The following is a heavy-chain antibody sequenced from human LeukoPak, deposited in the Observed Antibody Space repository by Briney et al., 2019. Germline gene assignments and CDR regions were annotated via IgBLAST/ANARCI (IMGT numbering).Heavy chain of an antibody. V-gene: IGHV1-69*05. CDR2: IIPIFGTA. J-gene: IGHJ4*02. D-gene: IGHD3-3*01. Sequence: SVKVSCKASGGTFSSYAISWVRQAPGQGLEWMGGIIPIFGTANYAQKFQGRVTITTDESTSTAYMELSSLRSEDTAVYYCARDNVGPYDFWSGHQFDYWGQGTLVTVSS. CDR1: GGTFSSYA. CDR3: ARDNVGPYDFWSGHQFDY.